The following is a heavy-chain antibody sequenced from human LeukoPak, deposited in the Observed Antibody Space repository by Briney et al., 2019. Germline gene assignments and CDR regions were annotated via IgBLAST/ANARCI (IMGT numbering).Heavy chain of an antibody. CDR3: ARAGYYDFWSGYYPY. J-gene: IGHJ4*02. CDR1: GYTFTSYA. V-gene: IGHV1-3*01. CDR2: INAGNGNT. D-gene: IGHD3-3*01. Sequence: ASVKVSCKASGYTFTSYAMHWVRQAPGQRPEWMGWINAGNGNTKYSQKFQGRVIITRDTSASTAYMELSSLRSEDTAVYYCARAGYYDFWSGYYPYWGQGTLVTVSS.